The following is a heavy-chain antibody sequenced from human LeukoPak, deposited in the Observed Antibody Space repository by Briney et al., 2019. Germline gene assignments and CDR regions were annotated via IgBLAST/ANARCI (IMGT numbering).Heavy chain of an antibody. Sequence: SETLSLTCAVSGYSISSGYYWGWIRQPPGKGLEWIGSIYHSGSTYHNPSLKSRVTISVDTSKNQFSLKLSSVTAADTAVYYCARAIAARPTSPWGYWGQGTLVTVSS. V-gene: IGHV4-38-2*01. CDR1: GYSISSGYY. D-gene: IGHD6-6*01. CDR2: IYHSGST. CDR3: ARAIAARPTSPWGY. J-gene: IGHJ4*02.